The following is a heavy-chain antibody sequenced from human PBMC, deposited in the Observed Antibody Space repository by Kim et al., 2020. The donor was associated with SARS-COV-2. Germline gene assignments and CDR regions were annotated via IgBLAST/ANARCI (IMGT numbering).Heavy chain of an antibody. CDR3: ARVRIGGDTAIGWFDP. CDR2: IIPIFGTA. D-gene: IGHD5-18*01. CDR1: GGTFNSYA. J-gene: IGHJ5*02. Sequence: SVKVSCKASGGTFNSYAISWVRKAPGQGLEWLGGIIPIFGTANYAQKFQGRVTITADESTSTAYMELSSLRCEDTAVYYCARVRIGGDTAIGWFDPWGQGTLVTVSS. V-gene: IGHV1-69*13.